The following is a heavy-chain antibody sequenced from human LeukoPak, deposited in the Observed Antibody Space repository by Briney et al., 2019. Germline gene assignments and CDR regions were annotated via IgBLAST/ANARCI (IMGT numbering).Heavy chain of an antibody. D-gene: IGHD3-10*01. CDR2: IYYSGST. CDR3: ARDYYGSGSYDY. Sequence: SETLSLTCIVSGGSISSHYWSWIRQPPGKGLEWIGYIYYSGSTNYNPSLKSRVTISVDTSKNQFSLKLSSVTAADTAVYYCARDYYGSGSYDYWGQGTLVTVSS. V-gene: IGHV4-59*11. J-gene: IGHJ4*02. CDR1: GGSISSHY.